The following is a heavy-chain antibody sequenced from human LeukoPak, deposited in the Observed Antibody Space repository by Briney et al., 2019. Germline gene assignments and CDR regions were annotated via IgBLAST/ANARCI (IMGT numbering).Heavy chain of an antibody. Sequence: GGSLRLSCAASGFTFDDYAMHWVRQAPGKGLEWVSGISWNSGSIGYADSVKGRFTISRDNAKNSLYLQMNSLRAEDTALYYCAKDIDDFLYYGMDVWAQGTTVTVSS. V-gene: IGHV3-9*01. J-gene: IGHJ6*02. CDR3: AKDIDDFLYYGMDV. CDR1: GFTFDDYA. D-gene: IGHD3-3*01. CDR2: ISWNSGSI.